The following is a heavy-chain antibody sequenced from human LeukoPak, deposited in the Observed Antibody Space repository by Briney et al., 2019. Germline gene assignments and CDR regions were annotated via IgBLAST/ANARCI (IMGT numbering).Heavy chain of an antibody. J-gene: IGHJ6*03. Sequence: PSETLSLTCAVYGGSFSGYYWSWIRQPPGKGLEWIGEINHSGSTNYNPSLKSRVTISVDTSKNQFSLKLSSVTPADTAVYYCARGRDGDYDANYMDVWGKGTTVTVSS. V-gene: IGHV4-34*01. CDR3: ARGRDGDYDANYMDV. CDR2: INHSGST. D-gene: IGHD4-17*01. CDR1: GGSFSGYY.